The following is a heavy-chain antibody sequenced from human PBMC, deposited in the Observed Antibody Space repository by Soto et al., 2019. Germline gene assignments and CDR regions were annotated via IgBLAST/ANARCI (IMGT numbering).Heavy chain of an antibody. CDR3: AREPAAGDFDY. CDR1: GFTFSSYA. V-gene: IGHV3-30-3*01. D-gene: IGHD6-13*01. J-gene: IGHJ4*02. Sequence: LRLSCAASGFTFSSYAMHWVRQAPGKGLEWVAVISYDGSNKYYADSVKGRFTISRDNSKNTLYLQMSSLRAEDTAVYYCAREPAAGDFDYWGQGTLVTVSS. CDR2: ISYDGSNK.